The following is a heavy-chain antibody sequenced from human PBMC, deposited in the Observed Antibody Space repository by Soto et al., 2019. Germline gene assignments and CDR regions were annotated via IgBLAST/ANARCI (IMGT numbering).Heavy chain of an antibody. CDR2: INSDGSST. V-gene: IGHV3-74*01. CDR3: AREARSIAARPDY. CDR1: GFTFSSYW. Sequence: GGSLRLSCAASGFTFSSYWMHWVRQAPGKGLVWVSRINSDGSSTSYADSVKGRFTISRDNAKNTLYLQMNSLRAEDTAVYYCAREARSIAARPDYWGQGTLVTVSS. D-gene: IGHD6-6*01. J-gene: IGHJ4*02.